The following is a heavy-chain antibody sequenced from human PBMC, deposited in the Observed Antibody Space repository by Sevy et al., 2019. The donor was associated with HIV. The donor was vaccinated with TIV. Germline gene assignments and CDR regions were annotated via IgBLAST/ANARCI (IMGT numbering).Heavy chain of an antibody. CDR2: ISYDGSNK. D-gene: IGHD4-17*01. CDR1: GFTFSSYG. J-gene: IGHJ6*02. CDR3: AKGTLYGDYVGDYYGMDV. Sequence: GGSLRLSCAASGFTFSSYGMHWVHQAPGKGLEWVAVISYDGSNKYYADSVKGRFTISRDNSKNTLYLQMNSLRAEDTAVYYCAKGTLYGDYVGDYYGMDVWGQGTMVTVSS. V-gene: IGHV3-30*18.